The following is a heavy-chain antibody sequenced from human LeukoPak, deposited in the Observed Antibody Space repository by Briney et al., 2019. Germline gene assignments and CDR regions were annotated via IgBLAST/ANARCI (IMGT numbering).Heavy chain of an antibody. CDR1: GGSISSYY. CDR3: ARDYDFWSGYYTYGMDV. V-gene: IGHV4-4*07. Sequence: SETLSLTCTVSGGSISSYYWSRIRQPAGKGLEWIGRIYTSGSTNYNPSLKSRVTMSVDTSKNQFSLKLSSVTAADTAVYYCARDYDFWSGYYTYGMDVWGQGTTVTVFS. CDR2: IYTSGST. D-gene: IGHD3-3*01. J-gene: IGHJ6*02.